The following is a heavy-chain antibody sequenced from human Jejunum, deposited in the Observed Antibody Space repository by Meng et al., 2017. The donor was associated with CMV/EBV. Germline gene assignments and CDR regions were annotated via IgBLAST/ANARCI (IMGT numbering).Heavy chain of an antibody. Sequence: QLQLQESGPGLLKPSETLSLPCSFSCGSISSSNSYWGWIRQSPGKGLEWIGSIYYSGSTYYNPSLKGRVTISLDTSKNQFSLTLTSVTAADTAVYYCVREGSRITTPVKGFDTWGQGTLVTVAS. CDR2: IYYSGST. CDR1: CGSISSSNSY. CDR3: VREGSRITTPVKGFDT. J-gene: IGHJ4*02. D-gene: IGHD3-10*01. V-gene: IGHV4-39*07.